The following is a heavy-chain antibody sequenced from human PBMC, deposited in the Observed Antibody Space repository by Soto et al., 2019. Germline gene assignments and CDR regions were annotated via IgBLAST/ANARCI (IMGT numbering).Heavy chain of an antibody. J-gene: IGHJ6*02. CDR1: GGTFSSYA. Sequence: QVQLVQSGAEVKKPGSSVKVSCKASGGTFSSYAISWVRQAPGQGLEWMGGIIPIFGTANYAQKFQGRVTITADESTSTAYMELSSLRSEDTAVYYCARASQVLRFLEWSPNYYYYGMDVWGQGTTVTVSS. CDR2: IIPIFGTA. V-gene: IGHV1-69*12. CDR3: ARASQVLRFLEWSPNYYYYGMDV. D-gene: IGHD3-3*01.